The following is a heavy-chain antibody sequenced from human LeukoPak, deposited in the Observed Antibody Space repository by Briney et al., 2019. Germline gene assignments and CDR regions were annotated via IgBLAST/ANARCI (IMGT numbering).Heavy chain of an antibody. CDR3: ARGSPLWFGELFHFDY. D-gene: IGHD3-10*01. J-gene: IGHJ4*02. Sequence: SGTLSLTCAVSGGSISSSNWWSWVRQPPGKGLEWIGEIYHSGSTNYNPSLKSRATISVDTSKNQFSLKLSSVTAADTAVYYCARGSPLWFGELFHFDYWGQGTLVTVSS. CDR2: IYHSGST. V-gene: IGHV4-4*02. CDR1: GGSISSSNW.